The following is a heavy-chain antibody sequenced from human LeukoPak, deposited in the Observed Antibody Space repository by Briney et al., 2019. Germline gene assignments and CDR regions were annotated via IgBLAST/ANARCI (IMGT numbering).Heavy chain of an antibody. Sequence: PSQTLSLTCTVSGGSISSGDYYWSWIRQPPGKGLEWIGYIYYSGSTYYNPSLKSRVTVSLDKSKNHLSLNLTSVTAADTAVYYCSRENGAFSPFGYWGQGTLVTVPS. CDR2: IYYSGST. CDR3: SRENGAFSPFGY. CDR1: GGSISSGDYY. V-gene: IGHV4-30-4*01. J-gene: IGHJ4*02. D-gene: IGHD2-8*01.